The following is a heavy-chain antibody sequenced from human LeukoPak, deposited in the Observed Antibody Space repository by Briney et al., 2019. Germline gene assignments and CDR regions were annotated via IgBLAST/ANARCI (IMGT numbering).Heavy chain of an antibody. Sequence: SETLSLTCTVSGGAISSYYWSWIRQPPGKGLEWIGNIYDSGSTNYNPSLKSRVTISVDTSKNQCSLKLSSVTAADTAVYYCARQSISGSSLSYFDYWGQGTLVNVSS. V-gene: IGHV4-59*01. CDR1: GGAISSYY. CDR2: IYDSGST. J-gene: IGHJ4*02. D-gene: IGHD3-22*01. CDR3: ARQSISGSSLSYFDY.